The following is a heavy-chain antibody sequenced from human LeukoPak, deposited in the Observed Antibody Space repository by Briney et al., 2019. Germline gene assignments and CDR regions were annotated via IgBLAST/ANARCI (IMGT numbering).Heavy chain of an antibody. CDR3: ARDLGGYYYDSSGYYDY. CDR2: MNPNSGNT. J-gene: IGHJ4*02. V-gene: IGHV1-8*01. D-gene: IGHD3-22*01. CDR1: GYTFTSYD. Sequence: GASVKVSCKASGYTFTSYDINWVRQATGQGLEWMGWMNPNSGNTGYAQKFQGRVTMTRNTSISTAYMELSSLRSEDTAVYYCARDLGGYYYDSSGYYDYWGQGTLVTISS.